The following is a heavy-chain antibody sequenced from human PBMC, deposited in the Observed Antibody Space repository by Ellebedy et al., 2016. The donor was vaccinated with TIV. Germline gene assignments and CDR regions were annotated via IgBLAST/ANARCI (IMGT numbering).Heavy chain of an antibody. CDR3: ARDDALDGGYLDS. CDR2: IRRRDGRT. Sequence: GESLKISCAASGFTFANYAMTWVRQVPGKGLEWFASIRRRDGRTSYTDSAKGRFTISRDNSKNTLFLQMNNLRVEDTAMYYCARDDALDGGYLDSWGQGTLVTVSS. J-gene: IGHJ4*02. D-gene: IGHD3-16*01. CDR1: GFTFANYA. V-gene: IGHV3-23*01.